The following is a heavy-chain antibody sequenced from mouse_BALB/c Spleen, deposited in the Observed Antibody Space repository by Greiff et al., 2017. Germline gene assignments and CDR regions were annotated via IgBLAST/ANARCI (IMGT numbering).Heavy chain of an antibody. CDR2: IYPYNGGT. V-gene: IGHV1S29*02. D-gene: IGHD2-4*01. J-gene: IGHJ1*01. CDR3: ARGIYYDYWYFDV. Sequence: VQLQQSGPELVKPGASVKISCKASGYTFTDYNMHWVKQSHGKSLEWIGYIYPYNGGTGYNQKFKSKATLTVDNSSSTAYMELRSLTSEDSAVYYCARGIYYDYWYFDVWGAGTTVTVSS. CDR1: GYTFTDYN.